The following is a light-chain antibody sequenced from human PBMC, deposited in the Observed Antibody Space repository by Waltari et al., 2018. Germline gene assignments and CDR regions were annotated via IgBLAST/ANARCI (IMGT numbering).Light chain of an antibody. CDR2: DVS. CDR1: SSDVGGYNY. Sequence: QSALTQPASVSGSPGQSITISCTGTSSDVGGYNYVSWYQQYPGKAPKLVIYDVSTRPSGASDRFSGSQSGNTASLIISGLQAEDEADYYCSSYTASRHYVFGTGTKVTVL. J-gene: IGLJ1*01. CDR3: SSYTASRHYV. V-gene: IGLV2-14*03.